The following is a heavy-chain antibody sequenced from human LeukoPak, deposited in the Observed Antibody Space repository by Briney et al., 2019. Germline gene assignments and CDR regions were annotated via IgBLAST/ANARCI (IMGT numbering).Heavy chain of an antibody. CDR3: AKMTGSYSHPFDY. CDR1: GGSISSSSYY. V-gene: IGHV4-39*01. CDR2: IYYSGNT. J-gene: IGHJ4*02. D-gene: IGHD1-26*01. Sequence: KPSETLSLTCTVSGGSISSSSYYWGWIRQPPGKGLEWIGSIYYSGNTYYKPSLQSRVTISVDTSKNQFSLKTRSVTAADTAVYYCAKMTGSYSHPFDYWGQGTLVTVPS.